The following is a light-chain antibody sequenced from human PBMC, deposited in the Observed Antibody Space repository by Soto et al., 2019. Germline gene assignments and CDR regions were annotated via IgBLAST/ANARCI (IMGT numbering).Light chain of an antibody. Sequence: QSALTQPASVSGSRGQSITISCTGTSSDVGGYNYVSWYQQHPGKAPKLMIYEVSNRPSGVSNRFSGSKSGNTASLTISGLQAEDEADYYCRSYTSSSIVVFGGGTKLTVL. CDR1: SSDVGGYNY. CDR3: RSYTSSSIVV. CDR2: EVS. J-gene: IGLJ2*01. V-gene: IGLV2-14*01.